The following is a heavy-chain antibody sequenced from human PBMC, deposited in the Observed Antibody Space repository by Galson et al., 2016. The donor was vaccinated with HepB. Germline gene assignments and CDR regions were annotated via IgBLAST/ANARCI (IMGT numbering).Heavy chain of an antibody. D-gene: IGHD7-27*01. CDR1: GGSISSGNW. CDR2: IHHNGNT. CDR3: ATSGGPTWGSFDY. J-gene: IGHJ4*02. Sequence: ETLSLTCAVSGGSISSGNWWSWVRPRPGQGLKWIREIHHNGNTNYNSSLKSRVTISVDKSKRPFSLRLRSVTAADTAVYYCATSGGPTWGSFDYWGQGTLVTVSS. V-gene: IGHV4-4*02.